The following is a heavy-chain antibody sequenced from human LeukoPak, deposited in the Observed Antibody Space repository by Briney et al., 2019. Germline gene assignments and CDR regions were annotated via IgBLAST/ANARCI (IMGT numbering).Heavy chain of an antibody. D-gene: IGHD3-3*01. Sequence: SETLSLTCTVSGGTISSSSYYWGWIRQPPGKGLEWIGSIYYSGSTYYNPSLKSRVTISVDTSKNQFSLKLSSVTAADTAVYYCARHYYDFWSGYYQFDYWGQGTLVTVSS. J-gene: IGHJ4*02. V-gene: IGHV4-39*01. CDR1: GGTISSSSYY. CDR3: ARHYYDFWSGYYQFDY. CDR2: IYYSGST.